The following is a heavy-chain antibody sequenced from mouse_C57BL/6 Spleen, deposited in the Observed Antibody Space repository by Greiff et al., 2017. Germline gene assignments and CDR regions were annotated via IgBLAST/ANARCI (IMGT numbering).Heavy chain of an antibody. CDR1: GFSLTSYA. CDR3: AREDGSRKTRYAMDY. Sequence: VMLVESGPGLVAPSQSLSITCTVSGFSLTSYAISWVRQPPGKGLEWLGVIWTGGGTNYNSALKSRLSISKDNSKSQVFLKMNSLQTDDTARYYCAREDGSRKTRYAMDYWGQGTSVTVSS. CDR2: IWTGGGT. J-gene: IGHJ4*01. V-gene: IGHV2-9-1*01. D-gene: IGHD1-1*01.